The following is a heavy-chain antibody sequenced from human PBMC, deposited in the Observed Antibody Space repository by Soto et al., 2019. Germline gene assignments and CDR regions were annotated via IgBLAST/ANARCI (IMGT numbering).Heavy chain of an antibody. V-gene: IGHV3-30-3*01. CDR1: GFTFSSYA. CDR2: ISYDGSNK. J-gene: IGHJ4*02. Sequence: QVQLVESGGGVVQPGRSLRLSCAASGFTFSSYAMHWVRQAPGKGLEWVAVISYDGSNKYYADSVKGRFTISRDNSKNTLYLPMNSLRAEDTAVYYCARGSLGYCSGGSCYPCDYWGQGTLVTVSS. CDR3: ARGSLGYCSGGSCYPCDY. D-gene: IGHD2-15*01.